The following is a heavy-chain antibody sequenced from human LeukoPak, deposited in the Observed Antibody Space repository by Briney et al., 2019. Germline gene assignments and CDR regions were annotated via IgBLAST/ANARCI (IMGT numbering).Heavy chain of an antibody. CDR3: ARVSWGVYGSYQEATHFDY. Sequence: SETLSLTCTVSGGSISSYYWSWIRQPPGKGLEWIGYIYYSGSTNYNPSLKSRVTISVGTSKNQFSLKLSSVTAADTAVYYCARVSWGVYGSYQEATHFDYWGQGTLVTVSS. V-gene: IGHV4-59*08. CDR1: GGSISSYY. CDR2: IYYSGST. J-gene: IGHJ4*02. D-gene: IGHD1-26*01.